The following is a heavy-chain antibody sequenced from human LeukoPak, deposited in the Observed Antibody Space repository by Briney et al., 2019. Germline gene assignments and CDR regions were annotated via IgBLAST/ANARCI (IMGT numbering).Heavy chain of an antibody. Sequence: ASVKVSCKASGSTFSSYAISWVRQAPGQGLEWMGGIIPIFGTANYAQKFQGRVTITADKSTSTAYMELSSLRSEDTAVYYCASPMGVRGTKGGPYFDYWGQGTLVTVSS. D-gene: IGHD3-10*01. CDR1: GSTFSSYA. V-gene: IGHV1-69*06. J-gene: IGHJ4*02. CDR2: IIPIFGTA. CDR3: ASPMGVRGTKGGPYFDY.